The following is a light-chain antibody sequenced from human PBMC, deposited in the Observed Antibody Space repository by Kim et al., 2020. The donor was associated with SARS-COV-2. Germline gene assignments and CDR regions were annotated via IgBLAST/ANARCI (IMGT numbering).Light chain of an antibody. Sequence: EIVLTQSPATPSLSPGERATLSCRASQSVSSYFAWYQQKPGQAPRLLIYDTSKRATGTPARFSGSGSGTDFTLTISSLESEDSAIYYCQRRTNWLFGQGTKLEI. J-gene: IGKJ2*01. V-gene: IGKV3-11*01. CDR3: QRRTNWL. CDR1: QSVSSY. CDR2: DTS.